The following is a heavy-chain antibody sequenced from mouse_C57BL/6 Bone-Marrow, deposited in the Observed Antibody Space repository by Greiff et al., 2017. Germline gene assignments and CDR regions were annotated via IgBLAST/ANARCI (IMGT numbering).Heavy chain of an antibody. D-gene: IGHD2-5*01. CDR1: GFNIKDVY. V-gene: IGHV14-4*01. CDR2: IDPENGDT. CDR3: TTGTIVTPYWYFDV. Sequence: EVQLQQSGAELVRPGASVKLSCTASGFNIKDVYMHWVKQRPEQGLEWIGWIDPENGDTEYASKFQGKATITADTSSNTAYLQLSSLTSEDTAVYYCTTGTIVTPYWYFDVWGTGTTVTVSS. J-gene: IGHJ1*03.